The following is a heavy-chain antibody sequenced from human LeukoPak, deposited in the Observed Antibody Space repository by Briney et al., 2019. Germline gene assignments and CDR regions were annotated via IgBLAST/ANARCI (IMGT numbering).Heavy chain of an antibody. Sequence: KVSCKASGGTFSNYAISWVRQAPGQGLEWMGGIIPIFGSANYAQKFQGRVTITADESTSTAYMELSSLRSEDTAVYFCARGVSSGTYYKSHYYYYMDVWGKGTSVTISS. V-gene: IGHV1-69*01. CDR3: ARGVSSGTYYKSHYYYYMDV. CDR1: GGTFSNYA. CDR2: IIPIFGSA. D-gene: IGHD3-10*01. J-gene: IGHJ6*03.